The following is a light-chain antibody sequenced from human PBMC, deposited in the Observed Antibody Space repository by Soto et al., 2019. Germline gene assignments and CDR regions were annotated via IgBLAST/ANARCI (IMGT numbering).Light chain of an antibody. Sequence: VLTHSGATLSSVPGDRVALSCIVNKYINTSLDWYQHRPGQAPRLLIFKTSLRAAGIPARFSASGSGTDFTLTISEVQPEDFALYYCHQRQSRPRTFGQGTKVDIK. J-gene: IGKJ1*01. CDR1: KYINTS. CDR3: HQRQSRPRT. CDR2: KTS. V-gene: IGKV3-11*01.